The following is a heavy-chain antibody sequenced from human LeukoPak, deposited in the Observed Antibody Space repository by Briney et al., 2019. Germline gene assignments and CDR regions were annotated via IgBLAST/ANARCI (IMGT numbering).Heavy chain of an antibody. CDR2: IYGNGHT. CDR3: ARESREDIGSGYNMDV. CDR1: GGSISSYY. V-gene: IGHV4-4*07. Sequence: SETLSLTCTVPGGSISSYYWNCIRQPAGKGLEWIGRIYGNGHTDYNPSLKSRVTMSVDTSKNQFSLKLSSVTAADTAVYYCARESREDIGSGYNMDVWGKGTTVTVSS. J-gene: IGHJ6*03. D-gene: IGHD3-10*01.